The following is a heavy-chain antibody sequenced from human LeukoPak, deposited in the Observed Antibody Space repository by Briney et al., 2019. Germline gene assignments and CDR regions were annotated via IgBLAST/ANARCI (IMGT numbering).Heavy chain of an antibody. V-gene: IGHV5-51*01. CDR1: GFSFTSFW. CDR2: IYPGDSDT. J-gene: IGHJ4*02. D-gene: IGHD1-14*01. CDR3: ARLGYDNHYYFDY. Sequence: GESLKTSCKGSGFSFTSFWIGWVRQMPGKGLEWVGMIYPGDSDTRYSPSFQGQVIISADKSISSAYLQWNSLKASDTAMYSCARLGYDNHYYFDYWGQGTLVTVSS.